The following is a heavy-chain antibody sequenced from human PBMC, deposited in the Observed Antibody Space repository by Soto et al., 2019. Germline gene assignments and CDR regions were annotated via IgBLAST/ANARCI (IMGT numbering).Heavy chain of an antibody. Sequence: EVQLVESGGGLVKPGGSLRLSCAASGFTFSSYSMNWVRQAPGKGLEWVSSISSSSSYIYYADSVKSRFTISRDNAKNSLYLQMNSLRAEDTAVYYCAREENIAVAGGYWGQGTLVTVSS. V-gene: IGHV3-21*01. CDR1: GFTFSSYS. CDR3: AREENIAVAGGY. D-gene: IGHD6-19*01. CDR2: ISSSSSYI. J-gene: IGHJ4*02.